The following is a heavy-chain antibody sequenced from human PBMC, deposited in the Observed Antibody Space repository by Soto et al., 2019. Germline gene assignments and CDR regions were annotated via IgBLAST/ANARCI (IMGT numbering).Heavy chain of an antibody. CDR1: GFTFSSYW. CDR2: IKQDGSEK. V-gene: IGHV3-7*01. Sequence: PGGSLRLSCAASGFTFSSYWMSWVRQAPGKGLEWVANIKQDGSEKYYVDSVKGRFTISRDNAKNSLYLQMNSLRAEDTAVYYCARDELGYCSGGSCYSADAFDIWGQGTMVTVS. J-gene: IGHJ3*02. D-gene: IGHD2-15*01. CDR3: ARDELGYCSGGSCYSADAFDI.